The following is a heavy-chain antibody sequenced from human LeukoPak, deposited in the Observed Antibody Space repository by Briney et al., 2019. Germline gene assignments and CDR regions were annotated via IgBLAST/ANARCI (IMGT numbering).Heavy chain of an antibody. CDR1: GGSISSSRYY. CDR3: ARDREGFNKDFDY. V-gene: IGHV4-39*07. CDR2: IDYSGRT. J-gene: IGHJ4*02. Sequence: SETLSLTCTVSGGSISSSRYYWGWIRQPPGKGLEWIGGIDYSGRTYYNPSLKSRVTVSVDTPKNQFSLKRSSVTAADTAVYYCARDREGFNKDFDYWGQGILVTVSP.